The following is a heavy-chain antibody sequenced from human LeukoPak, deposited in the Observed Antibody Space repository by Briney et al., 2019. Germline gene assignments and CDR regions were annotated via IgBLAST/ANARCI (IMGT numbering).Heavy chain of an antibody. D-gene: IGHD6-19*01. J-gene: IGHJ4*02. CDR3: ARGVRYSSGWDFDY. CDR2: IRYDGSNK. CDR1: GFTFSSYG. V-gene: IGHV3-30*02. Sequence: GGSLRLSCAASGFTFSSYGMHWVRQAPGKGLEWVAFIRYDGSNKYYADSVKGRFTISRDNSKNTLYLQMNSLKTEDTAVYYCARGVRYSSGWDFDYWGQGTLVSVSS.